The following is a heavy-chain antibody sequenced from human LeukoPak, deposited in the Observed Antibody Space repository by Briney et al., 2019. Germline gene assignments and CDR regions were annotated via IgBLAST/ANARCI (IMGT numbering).Heavy chain of an antibody. CDR3: ARMTTMTTPPIFDY. CDR2: TSSNDEK. CDR1: GFSLSNARMG. D-gene: IGHD4-17*01. V-gene: IGHV2-26*01. Sequence: ESGPTLVNPTETLTLTCTVSGFSLSNARMGVSWIRQPPGKALGWLAQTSSNDEKSYHPSLKSRLTISKDTSRSQVVLTMTNLDPVDTATYYCARMTTMTTPPIFDYWGQGTLVTVSS. J-gene: IGHJ4*02.